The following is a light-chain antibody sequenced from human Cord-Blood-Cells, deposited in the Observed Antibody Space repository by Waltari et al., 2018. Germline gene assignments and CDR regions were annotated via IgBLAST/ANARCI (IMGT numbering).Light chain of an antibody. J-gene: IGLJ3*02. V-gene: IGLV5-45*02. Sequence: AVLTQPSSLSASPGASASLTCTLRNGINAGTSRLYWYPQKPRSPPQYLLRYKSDSDKQQGSGVPSRFSGSKDASANAGILLISGLQSEDEADYYCMIWHSSAWVFGGGTKLTVL. CDR3: MIWHSSAWV. CDR2: YKSDSDK. CDR1: NGINAGTSR.